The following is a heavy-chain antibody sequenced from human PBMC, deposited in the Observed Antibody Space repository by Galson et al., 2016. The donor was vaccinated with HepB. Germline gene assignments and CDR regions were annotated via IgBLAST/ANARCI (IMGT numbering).Heavy chain of an antibody. CDR3: ARRTGNGFDV. J-gene: IGHJ6*02. CDR2: IRSKASGATT. CDR1: GFTFADYP. Sequence: SLRLSCAASGFTFADYPMTWVRQAPGKGLEWVAFIRSKASGATTDYALSVKSRITINADTSKSQFSLRLNSVTPEDTAVYYCARRTGNGFDVWGQGTTVTVSS. V-gene: IGHV3-49*04. D-gene: IGHD1-1*01.